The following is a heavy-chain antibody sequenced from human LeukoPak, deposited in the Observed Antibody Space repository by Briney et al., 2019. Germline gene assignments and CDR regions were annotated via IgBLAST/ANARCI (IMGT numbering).Heavy chain of an antibody. D-gene: IGHD6-19*01. Sequence: GGSLRLSCAASGFTFSGSAMPWVRQAPGKGLEWVAVISYDGSNKYYADSVKGRFTISRDNSKNTLYLQMNSLRAEDTAVYYCAKDSVAGHRGFDYWGQGTLVTVSS. CDR3: AKDSVAGHRGFDY. J-gene: IGHJ4*02. V-gene: IGHV3-30*04. CDR1: GFTFSGSA. CDR2: ISYDGSNK.